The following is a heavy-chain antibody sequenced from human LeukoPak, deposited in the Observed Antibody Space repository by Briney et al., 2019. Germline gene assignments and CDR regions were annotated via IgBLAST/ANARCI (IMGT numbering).Heavy chain of an antibody. CDR3: AKDWEAYCGGDCYSAFDY. D-gene: IGHD2-21*01. CDR1: EVTFSSYG. J-gene: IGHJ4*02. V-gene: IGHV3-30*02. CDR2: IRYVGSKK. Sequence: GGSLRLSCPTSEVTFSSYGMHWVRQSPGKGLQWVAFIRYVGSKKYYADSVKGRFTISRDNSKDIVYLQMNSLRAEDTAVYYCAKDWEAYCGGDCYSAFDYWGQGILVTVSS.